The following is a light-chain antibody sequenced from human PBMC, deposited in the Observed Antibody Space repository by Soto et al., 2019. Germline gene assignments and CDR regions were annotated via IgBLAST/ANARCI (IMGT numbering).Light chain of an antibody. CDR2: EVS. CDR1: NSDVGGYNS. J-gene: IGLJ1*01. CDR3: SSFTSSSTLYV. Sequence: QSALTQPASVSGSPGQSITISCTGTNSDVGGYNSVSWYQQHPGKAPKLMIYEVSNRPSGVSNRFSGSKSGNTASLTVSGLQAEDEADYYCSSFTSSSTLYVFGTGTKVTVL. V-gene: IGLV2-14*01.